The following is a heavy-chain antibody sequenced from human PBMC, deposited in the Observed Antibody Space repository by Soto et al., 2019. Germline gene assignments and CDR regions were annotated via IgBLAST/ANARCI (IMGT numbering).Heavy chain of an antibody. CDR2: IYYSGST. CDR1: GGSVSSGSYY. J-gene: IGHJ4*02. CDR3: ARGNRPPTYYFEY. D-gene: IGHD3-10*01. Sequence: SETLSLTCTVSGGSVSSGSYYWSWIRQPPGKGPEWIGYIYYSGSTNYNPSLKSRVTMSVDTSKNQFSLKLSSVTAADTAVYYCARGNRPPTYYFEYWGQGTLVTVSS. V-gene: IGHV4-61*01.